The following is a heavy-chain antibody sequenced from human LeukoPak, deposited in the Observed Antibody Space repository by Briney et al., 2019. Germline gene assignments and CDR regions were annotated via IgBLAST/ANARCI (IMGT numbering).Heavy chain of an antibody. D-gene: IGHD1-26*01. CDR1: GFTFSRYW. V-gene: IGHV3-74*01. CDR3: VRDDGSYSLGY. CDR2: INSDGSKR. Sequence: GGSLRLSCAASGFTFSRYWMHWVRQAPGKGLVWVSTINSDGSKRNHADSVKGRFTISRDNAKNTLYLQMNSLRAEDTAVYYCVRDDGSYSLGYWGQGTLVTVSS. J-gene: IGHJ4*02.